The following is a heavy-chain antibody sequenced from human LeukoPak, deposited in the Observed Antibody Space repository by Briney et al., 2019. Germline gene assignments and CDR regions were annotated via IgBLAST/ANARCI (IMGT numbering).Heavy chain of an antibody. CDR3: AKIGCSSSSCYSFPLYYYYYMDV. CDR1: GFTFSNYA. V-gene: IGHV3-23*01. J-gene: IGHJ6*03. CDR2: ISGGVSST. Sequence: GGSLRLSCAASGFTFSNYAMSWVRQAPGKGLEWVSTISGGVSSTYYADSVKGRFTISRDNSKNTLYLQMNSLRAEDTAEYYCAKIGCSSSSCYSFPLYYYYYMDVWGKGTTVTVSS. D-gene: IGHD2-2*01.